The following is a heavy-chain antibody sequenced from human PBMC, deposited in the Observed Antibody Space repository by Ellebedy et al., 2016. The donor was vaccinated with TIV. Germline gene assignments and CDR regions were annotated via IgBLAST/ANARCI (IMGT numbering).Heavy chain of an antibody. Sequence: MPSETLSLTCTVSSASISTSYWSWIRQTPEKGLQWIGYISNTGRTNYNPSLQRRVTISVDTSRNQFSLKLTSVTAADTAVYYCARDRRGSYDYWGQGTLITVSS. J-gene: IGHJ4*02. D-gene: IGHD3-10*01. CDR1: SASISTSY. V-gene: IGHV4-59*01. CDR3: ARDRRGSYDY. CDR2: ISNTGRT.